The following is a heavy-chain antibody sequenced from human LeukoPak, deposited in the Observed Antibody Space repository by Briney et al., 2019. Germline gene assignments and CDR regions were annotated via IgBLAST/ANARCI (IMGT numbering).Heavy chain of an antibody. J-gene: IGHJ4*02. CDR3: ARDVIAVAGTDEDY. Sequence: GGSLRLSCAASRFTFGDFAMHWVRQAPGKGLEWVSGISWNSGSIGYADSVKGRFTISRDNAKNSLYLQMNSLRAEDTAVYYCARDVIAVAGTDEDYWGQGTLVTVSS. D-gene: IGHD6-19*01. CDR2: ISWNSGSI. CDR1: RFTFGDFA. V-gene: IGHV3-9*01.